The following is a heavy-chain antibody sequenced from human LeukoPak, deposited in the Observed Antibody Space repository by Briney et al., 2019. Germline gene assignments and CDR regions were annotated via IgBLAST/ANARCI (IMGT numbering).Heavy chain of an antibody. Sequence: EASVKVSCKASGYTFTGYYMHWERQAPGQGLEWMGWINPNSGGTNYAQKFQGRVTMTRDTSISTAYMELSRLRSDDTAVYYCARAEAHYYDSSGYSDFDYWGQGTLVTVSS. V-gene: IGHV1-2*02. CDR2: INPNSGGT. D-gene: IGHD3-22*01. CDR1: GYTFTGYY. J-gene: IGHJ4*02. CDR3: ARAEAHYYDSSGYSDFDY.